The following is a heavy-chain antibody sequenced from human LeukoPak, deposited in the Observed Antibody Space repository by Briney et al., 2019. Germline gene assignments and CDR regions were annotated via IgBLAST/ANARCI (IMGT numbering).Heavy chain of an antibody. CDR2: IYYSGGT. V-gene: IGHV4-30-4*08. D-gene: IGHD4-11*01. CDR1: GGSISSGDYF. Sequence: PSQTLSLTCTVSGGSISSGDYFWSWIRQLPGKGLEWIGHIYYSGGTYYNPSLRSRVTISVDTSKNQFSLKLSSVTAADTAVYYCARHRLTNDAFDIWGQGTMVTVSS. CDR3: ARHRLTNDAFDI. J-gene: IGHJ3*02.